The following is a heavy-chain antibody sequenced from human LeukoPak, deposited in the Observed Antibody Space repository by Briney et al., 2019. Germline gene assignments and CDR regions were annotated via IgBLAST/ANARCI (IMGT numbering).Heavy chain of an antibody. CDR1: GFTFSSYS. CDR2: ISSSSSYI. CDR3: ARDWGEAVTTIGPADY. J-gene: IGHJ4*02. Sequence: PGGSLRLSCAASGFTFSSYSMNWVRQAPGKGLEWVSSISSSSSYIYYADSVKGRFTISRDNAKNSLYLQMNSLRAEDTAVYYCARDWGEAVTTIGPADYWGQGTLVTVSS. V-gene: IGHV3-21*01. D-gene: IGHD4-17*01.